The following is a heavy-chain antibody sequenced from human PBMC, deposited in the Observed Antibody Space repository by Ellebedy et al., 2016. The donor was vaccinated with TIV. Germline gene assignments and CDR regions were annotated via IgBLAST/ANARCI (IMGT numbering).Heavy chain of an antibody. D-gene: IGHD6-19*01. V-gene: IGHV3-23*01. J-gene: IGHJ4*02. Sequence: GESLKTSCAAPRFIFSDHAMSWVRQAPGKGLEWVSAITGSGGSTYSADSVKCRFTISRDNSKNTLYLQINSLRVEDTGIYYCIYRPGVVPGASHNWGQGTLVTVSS. CDR3: IYRPGVVPGASHN. CDR1: RFIFSDHA. CDR2: ITGSGGST.